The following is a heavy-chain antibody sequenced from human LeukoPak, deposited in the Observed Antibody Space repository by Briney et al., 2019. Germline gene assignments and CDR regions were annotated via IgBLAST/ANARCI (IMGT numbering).Heavy chain of an antibody. V-gene: IGHV3-7*01. D-gene: IGHD6-13*01. CDR2: MNQDGSEK. J-gene: IGHJ4*02. Sequence: GGSLRLSCEASGFTFSVYYMTWVRQVPGKGLEWVANMNQDGSEKYYVDSVKGRFTISRDNAKNSLYLQMNSLRAEDTVVYYCARGGLRIAAAVWGQGTLVTVSS. CDR3: ARGGLRIAAAV. CDR1: GFTFSVYY.